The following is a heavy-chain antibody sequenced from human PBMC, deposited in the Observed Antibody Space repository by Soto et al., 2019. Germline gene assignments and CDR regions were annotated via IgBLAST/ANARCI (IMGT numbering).Heavy chain of an antibody. CDR3: TTFGLEWPYGMDV. J-gene: IGHJ6*02. D-gene: IGHD3-3*01. CDR2: IKSKTDGGTT. Sequence: GGSLRLSCAASGFTFSNAWMSWVRQAPGKGLEWVGRIKSKTDGGTTDYAAPVKGRFTISRDDSKNTLYLQMNSLKTEDTAVYYCTTFGLEWPYGMDVWGQGTTVTVSS. V-gene: IGHV3-15*01. CDR1: GFTFSNAW.